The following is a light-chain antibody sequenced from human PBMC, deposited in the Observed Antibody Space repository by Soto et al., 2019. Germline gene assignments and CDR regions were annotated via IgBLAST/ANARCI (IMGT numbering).Light chain of an antibody. J-gene: IGKJ5*01. Sequence: EVVMTQSPDTLSVSPVDIVTLSCRASQSVSSNLAWYQQKPGQAPRLLMHSASTRATGIPARFSGSGSGTDFTLTISSLEPEDFAVYYCQQRSNWPITFGQGTRLEI. CDR2: SAS. CDR1: QSVSSN. V-gene: IGKV3-15*01. CDR3: QQRSNWPIT.